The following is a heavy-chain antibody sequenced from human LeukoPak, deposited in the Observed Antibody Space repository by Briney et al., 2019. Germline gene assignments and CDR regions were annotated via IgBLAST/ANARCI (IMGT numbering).Heavy chain of an antibody. CDR3: AREGGWNDFDY. D-gene: IGHD1-1*01. V-gene: IGHV3-48*03. J-gene: IGHJ4*02. CDR1: GLTFSSYH. Sequence: GGSLRLSCEASGLTFSSYHMNWVRQAPGKGLEWVSYISSSGNLIHYADSVKGRFTFSRDNARNSLYLQMNSLRADDTAIYYCAREGGWNDFDYWGQGTLVTVSS. CDR2: ISSSGNLI.